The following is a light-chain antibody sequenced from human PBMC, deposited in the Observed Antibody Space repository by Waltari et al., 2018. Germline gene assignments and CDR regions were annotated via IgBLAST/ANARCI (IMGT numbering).Light chain of an antibody. CDR1: QSVGKY. V-gene: IGKV3-15*01. CDR2: GAS. CDR3: QQYNNWPIT. Sequence: EIVLTQSPGTLSLSPGERATLSCRASQSVGKYLAWYQQKPGQAPRLLIYGASTRATGIPARFSGSGSGTEFTLTISSLQSEDFAVYYCQQYNNWPITFGQGTRLEIK. J-gene: IGKJ5*01.